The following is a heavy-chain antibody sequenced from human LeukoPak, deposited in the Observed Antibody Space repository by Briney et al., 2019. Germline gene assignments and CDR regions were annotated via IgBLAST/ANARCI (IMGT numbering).Heavy chain of an antibody. V-gene: IGHV3-21*01. CDR1: GFTFSSYG. Sequence: PGGSLRLSCAASGFTFSSYGMHWVRQAPGKGLEWVSSISSSSSYIYYADSVKGRFTISRDNAKNSLYLQMNSLRAEDTAVYYCARPLQDVTSELGSPDPFDYWGQGTLVTVSS. CDR3: ARPLQDVTSELGSPDPFDY. CDR2: ISSSSSYI. D-gene: IGHD3-10*01. J-gene: IGHJ4*02.